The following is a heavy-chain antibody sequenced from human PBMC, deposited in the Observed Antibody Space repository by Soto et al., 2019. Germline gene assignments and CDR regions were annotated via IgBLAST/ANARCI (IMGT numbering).Heavy chain of an antibody. CDR3: AGFFGNAFDI. CDR2: IYYSGSA. V-gene: IGHV4-39*01. CDR1: GGSIDTDSYN. J-gene: IGHJ3*02. Sequence: QLQLKESGPGLVKPSETLSLTCSVSGGSIDTDSYNWDWIRQPPGKGLEWIGTIYYSGSADYNPTLKSRVTISVDTSKNQFPLNLTSVTAAHTAVYFCAGFFGNAFDIWGHGTLVSISP. D-gene: IGHD3-3*01.